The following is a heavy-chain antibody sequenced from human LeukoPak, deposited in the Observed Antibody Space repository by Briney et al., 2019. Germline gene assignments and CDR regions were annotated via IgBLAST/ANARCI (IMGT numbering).Heavy chain of an antibody. CDR3: ASIPSSKRYCSSTGCARYFQH. V-gene: IGHV4-59*01. Sequence: SETLSLTCTVSGGSISSYYWSWIRQPPGKGLEWIGYIYYSGSTNYNPSLKSRVTISVDTSKNQFSLKLSSVTAADTAVYYCASIPSSKRYCSSTGCARYFQHWGQGTLVTVSS. D-gene: IGHD2-2*01. CDR1: GGSISSYY. CDR2: IYYSGST. J-gene: IGHJ1*01.